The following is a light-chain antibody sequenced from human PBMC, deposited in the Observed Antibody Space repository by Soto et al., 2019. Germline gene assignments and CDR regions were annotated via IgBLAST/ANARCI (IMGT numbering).Light chain of an antibody. CDR1: STDVGGYNY. Sequence: QSALTQPRSVSGSPGQSVTISCTGTSTDVGGYNYVSWYQQHPGKVPKLMLYDVSKRSSGVPDRFSGSKSGNTASLTISGLQAEDEADYYCCSYAGRDTLDVFGSGTKVTAL. V-gene: IGLV2-11*01. CDR3: CSYAGRDTLDV. CDR2: DVS. J-gene: IGLJ1*01.